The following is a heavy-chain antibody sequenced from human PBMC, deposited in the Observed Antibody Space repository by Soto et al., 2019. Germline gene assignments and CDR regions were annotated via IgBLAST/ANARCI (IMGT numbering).Heavy chain of an antibody. CDR1: GGYISSGGYY. V-gene: IGHV4-31*03. CDR3: ARVTGLLTGYPTIDY. CDR2: IYYSGST. Sequence: SVTMSLTSTVSGGYISSGGYYWSWIRKHPGKGLEWIGYIYYSGSTYYNPSLKSRVTISVDTSKNQFSLKLSSVTAADTAVYYCARVTGLLTGYPTIDYWGQGTLVTVSS. J-gene: IGHJ4*02. D-gene: IGHD3-9*01.